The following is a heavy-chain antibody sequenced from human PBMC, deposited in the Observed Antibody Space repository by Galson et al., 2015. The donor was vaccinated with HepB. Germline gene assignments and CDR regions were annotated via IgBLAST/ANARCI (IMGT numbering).Heavy chain of an antibody. CDR2: ISGSGGST. CDR1: GFTFSSYA. Sequence: SLRLSCAASGFTFSSYAMSWVRQAPGKGLEWVSAISGSGGSTYYADSVKGRFTVSRDNSKNTLYLQMNSLRAEDAAVYYCARDPESPKYSSGLNWFDPWGQGTLVTVSS. D-gene: IGHD6-19*01. V-gene: IGHV3-23*01. CDR3: ARDPESPKYSSGLNWFDP. J-gene: IGHJ5*02.